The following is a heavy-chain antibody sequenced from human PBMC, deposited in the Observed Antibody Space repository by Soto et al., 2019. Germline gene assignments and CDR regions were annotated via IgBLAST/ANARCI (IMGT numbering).Heavy chain of an antibody. Sequence: SETLSLTCTVSGGSISSGGYYWSWIRQHPGKGLEWIGYIYYSGSTYYNPSLKSRVTISVVSSKNQFSLKLISVTAADTAVYYCARGARYCSGGSCHGTEYFQHWGQGTLVTVSS. CDR2: IYYSGST. CDR1: GGSISSGGYY. CDR3: ARGARYCSGGSCHGTEYFQH. V-gene: IGHV4-31*03. D-gene: IGHD2-15*01. J-gene: IGHJ1*01.